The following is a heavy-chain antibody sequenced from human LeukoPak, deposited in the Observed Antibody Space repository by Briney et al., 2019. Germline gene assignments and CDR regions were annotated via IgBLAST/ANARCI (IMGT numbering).Heavy chain of an antibody. CDR1: GYTFTSYY. CDR3: ARRLDIVATIRGWWYFFDI. CDR2: INPSGGST. V-gene: IGHV1-46*01. J-gene: IGHJ3*02. Sequence: ASVKVSCKASGYTFTSYYMHWVRQAPGQGLEWMGIINPSGGSTSYAQKFQGRVTMTRDMSTSTVYMKLSSLRSEDTAVYYCARRLDIVATIRGWWYFFDIWGQGTMVTVSS. D-gene: IGHD5-12*01.